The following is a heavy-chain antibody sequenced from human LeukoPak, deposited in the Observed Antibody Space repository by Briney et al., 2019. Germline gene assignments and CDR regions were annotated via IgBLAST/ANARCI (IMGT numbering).Heavy chain of an antibody. V-gene: IGHV4-59*08. CDR1: GGSISSYY. J-gene: IGHJ4*02. Sequence: SETLSLTCTVSGGSISSYYWSWIRQPPGKGLEWIGYIYYSGSTNYNPSLKSRVTISVDTSKNQFSLKLSSVTAADTAVYYCARQHTAMATDYWGQGTLVTVSS. CDR2: IYYSGST. D-gene: IGHD5-18*01. CDR3: ARQHTAMATDY.